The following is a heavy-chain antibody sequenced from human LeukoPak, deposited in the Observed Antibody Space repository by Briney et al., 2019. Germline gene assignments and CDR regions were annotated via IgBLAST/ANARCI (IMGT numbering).Heavy chain of an antibody. D-gene: IGHD3-22*01. CDR2: ISYDGSNK. Sequence: GRSLRLSCAASGFTFSSYAMHWVRQAPGKGLEWVAAISYDGSNKYYADSVKGRLTISRDNSKNTLYLQMNSLRAEDTAVYYCARAGDYDSSGYYPPFFDYWGQGTLVTVSS. CDR1: GFTFSSYA. CDR3: ARAGDYDSSGYYPPFFDY. V-gene: IGHV3-30*04. J-gene: IGHJ4*02.